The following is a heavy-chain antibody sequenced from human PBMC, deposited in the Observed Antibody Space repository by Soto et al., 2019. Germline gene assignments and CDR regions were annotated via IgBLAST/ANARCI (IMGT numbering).Heavy chain of an antibody. CDR1: GFTFSSYG. D-gene: IGHD6-19*01. Sequence: PGGSLRLSCAASGFTFSSYGMHWVRQAPGKGLEWVAVISYDGSNKYYADSVKGRFTISRDNSKNTLYLQMNSLRAEDTAVYYCVKDQGDFAVAGTGYYYYGMDVWGQGTTVTVSS. CDR3: VKDQGDFAVAGTGYYYYGMDV. V-gene: IGHV3-30*18. J-gene: IGHJ6*02. CDR2: ISYDGSNK.